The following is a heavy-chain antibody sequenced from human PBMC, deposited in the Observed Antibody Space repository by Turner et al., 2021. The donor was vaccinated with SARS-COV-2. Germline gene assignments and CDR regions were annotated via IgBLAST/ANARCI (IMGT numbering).Heavy chain of an antibody. V-gene: IGHV3-48*01. Sequence: EVQLVESGGGLVQPGGSLRLSCAASGFTFSNYSMNWVRQAPGKGLEWVSYISSSSSTIYYADSVKGRFTISRDNAKNSLYLQMNSLRAEDTAVYYCARERGYSYDPYYYGMDVWGQGTTVTVSS. D-gene: IGHD5-18*01. J-gene: IGHJ6*02. CDR2: ISSSSSTI. CDR1: GFTFSNYS. CDR3: ARERGYSYDPYYYGMDV.